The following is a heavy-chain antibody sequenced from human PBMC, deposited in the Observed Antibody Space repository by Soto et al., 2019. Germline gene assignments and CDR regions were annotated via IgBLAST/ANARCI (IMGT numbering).Heavy chain of an antibody. J-gene: IGHJ4*02. V-gene: IGHV4-39*01. CDR2: IYYSGST. Sequence: PSETLSLTCTVSGGSISSSSYYWGWIRQPPGKGLEWIGSIYYSGSTYYNPSLKSRVTISVDTSKNQCSLTLSSVTAADTAVYYCARLSAARGDYGYWGQGTLVTVSS. D-gene: IGHD4-17*01. CDR1: GGSISSSSYY. CDR3: ARLSAARGDYGY.